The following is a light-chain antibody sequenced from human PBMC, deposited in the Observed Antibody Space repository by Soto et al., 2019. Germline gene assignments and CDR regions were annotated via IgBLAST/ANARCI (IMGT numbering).Light chain of an antibody. V-gene: IGKV2D-29*01. CDR2: AVS. CDR1: QSLLQSDGNTY. Sequence: DIVMTQSPLSLSVTPGEPASISFRSSQSLLQSDGNTYLYWYLQKQGQPPQLLIYAVSNRFSGVPDRLSGSRSWKDFTLNTSRVEAEDVGVDYCMQSIDRQRTVGQGTQVDIK. CDR3: MQSIDRQRT. J-gene: IGKJ1*01.